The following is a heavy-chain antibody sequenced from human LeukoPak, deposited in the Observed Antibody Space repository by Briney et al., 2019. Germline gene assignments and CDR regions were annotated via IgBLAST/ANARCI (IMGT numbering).Heavy chain of an antibody. CDR2: INTDGSST. CDR1: GFTFSSYW. Sequence: GGSLRLSCAASGFTFSSYWMHWVRQATGKGLVWVSRINTDGSSTSYADSVKGRFTISRDNAKNTLYLQMNSLRAEDTAVYYCARDRYSSSHATDYWGQGTLVSVSS. J-gene: IGHJ4*02. V-gene: IGHV3-74*01. D-gene: IGHD6-13*01. CDR3: ARDRYSSSHATDY.